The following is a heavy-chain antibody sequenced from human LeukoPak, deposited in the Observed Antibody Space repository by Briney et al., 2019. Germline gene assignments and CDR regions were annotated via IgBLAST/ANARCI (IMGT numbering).Heavy chain of an antibody. V-gene: IGHV3-30*18. Sequence: GRSLRLSCAASGFTFSSYGMHWVRQAPGKGLEWVAVISYDGSNKYYADSVKGRFTITRDNSKNTLYLQMNSLRAEDTAVYYCAKSRSASLIDYWGQGTLVTVSS. CDR2: ISYDGSNK. CDR3: AKSRSASLIDY. J-gene: IGHJ4*02. D-gene: IGHD3-3*01. CDR1: GFTFSSYG.